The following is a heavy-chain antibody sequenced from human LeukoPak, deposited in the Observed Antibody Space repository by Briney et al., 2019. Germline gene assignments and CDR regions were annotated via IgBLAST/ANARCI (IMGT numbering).Heavy chain of an antibody. CDR1: GGSFSGYY. CDR3: ASISSGSPVDY. CDR2: INRSGST. D-gene: IGHD1-26*01. J-gene: IGHJ4*02. Sequence: PSETLSLTCAVYGGSFSGYYWSWIRQPPGKGLEWIGEINRSGSTNYNPSLKSRVTISVDTSKNQFSLKLSSVTAADTAVYYCASISSGSPVDYWGQGTLVTVSS. V-gene: IGHV4-34*01.